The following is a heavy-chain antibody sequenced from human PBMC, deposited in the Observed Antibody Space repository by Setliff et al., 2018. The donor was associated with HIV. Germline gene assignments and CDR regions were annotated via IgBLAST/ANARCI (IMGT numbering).Heavy chain of an antibody. Sequence: GGSLRLSCAVSGFTLSSYGMHWVRQAPGKGLEWVASISPDGNRNHCVGSVKGRFTASRDNAKNSLYLQMNSLRAEDTALYYCAKDSRGGFYYFDYWGQGTLVTVSS. CDR2: ISPDGNRN. CDR1: GFTLSSYG. J-gene: IGHJ4*02. D-gene: IGHD3-16*01. V-gene: IGHV3-7*03. CDR3: AKDSRGGFYYFDY.